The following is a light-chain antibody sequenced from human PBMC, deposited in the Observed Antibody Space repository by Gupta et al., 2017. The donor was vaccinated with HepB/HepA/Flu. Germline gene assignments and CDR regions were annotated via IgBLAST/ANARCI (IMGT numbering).Light chain of an antibody. CDR3: NSYTSSGTLV. CDR1: SSDVGAYDH. Sequence: QSALTQPASVSGSPVQSITISCTGTSSDVGAYDHVSWYQQHPGKAPKLILYDVDNRPSGVSDHFSGSKSGNTASLRISGLQGEDEADYYCNSYTSSGTLVFGGGTKLTVL. V-gene: IGLV2-14*03. J-gene: IGLJ2*01. CDR2: DVD.